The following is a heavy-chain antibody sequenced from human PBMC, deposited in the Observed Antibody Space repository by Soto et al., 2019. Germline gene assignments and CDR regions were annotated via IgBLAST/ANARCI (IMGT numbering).Heavy chain of an antibody. D-gene: IGHD4-17*01. CDR1: GGSISSGGSY. CDR3: AASERTVTNYYGMDV. Sequence: QVQLQESGPGLVKPSQTLSLTCTVSGGSISSGGSYWSWIRQHPGKVREWIGYIYYSGSTYYNPSLKSRVTISVDTSKNQFSLKLSSVTAADTAVYYCAASERTVTNYYGMDVCGQVPTVTVSS. CDR2: IYYSGST. V-gene: IGHV4-31*03. J-gene: IGHJ6*02.